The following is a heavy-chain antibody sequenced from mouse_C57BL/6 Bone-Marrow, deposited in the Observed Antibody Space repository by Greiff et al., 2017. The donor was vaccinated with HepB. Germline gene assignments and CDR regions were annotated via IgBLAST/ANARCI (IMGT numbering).Heavy chain of an antibody. Sequence: VQLQQSGPELVKPGASVKISCKASGYSFTSYYIHWVKQRPGQGLEWIGWIYPGSGNTKYNEKFKGKATLTADTSSSTAYMQLSSLTSEDSAVYYCASPYGSYEGWYFDVWGTGTTVTVSS. CDR3: ASPYGSYEGWYFDV. J-gene: IGHJ1*03. D-gene: IGHD1-1*02. V-gene: IGHV1-66*01. CDR1: GYSFTSYY. CDR2: IYPGSGNT.